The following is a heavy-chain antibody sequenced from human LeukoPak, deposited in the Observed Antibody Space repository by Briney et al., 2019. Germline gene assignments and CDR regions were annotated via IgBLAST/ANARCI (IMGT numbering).Heavy chain of an antibody. CDR1: GGTFSSYA. V-gene: IGHV1-69*13. CDR2: IIPIFGTA. Sequence: SVTVSCTASGGTFSSYAISWVRQAPGQGLEWMGGIIPIFGTATYAQKFQGRVTITADESTSTAYMELSSLRSEDTAVYYCASSPGSMVRGANFDYWGQGTLVTVSS. D-gene: IGHD3-10*01. J-gene: IGHJ4*02. CDR3: ASSPGSMVRGANFDY.